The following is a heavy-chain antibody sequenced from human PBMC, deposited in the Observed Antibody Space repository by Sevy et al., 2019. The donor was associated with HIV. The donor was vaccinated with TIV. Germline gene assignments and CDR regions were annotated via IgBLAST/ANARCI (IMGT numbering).Heavy chain of an antibody. Sequence: GGSLRLSCAASGFTFSSYWMSWVRQAPGKGLEWVANIKQDGSEKYYVDSVKGRFTISRDNAKNSLYPQMNSLRAEDTAVYYCARARGERYYDILTGSYYFDYWGQGTLVTVSS. CDR1: GFTFSSYW. CDR2: IKQDGSEK. J-gene: IGHJ4*02. D-gene: IGHD3-9*01. CDR3: ARARGERYYDILTGSYYFDY. V-gene: IGHV3-7*01.